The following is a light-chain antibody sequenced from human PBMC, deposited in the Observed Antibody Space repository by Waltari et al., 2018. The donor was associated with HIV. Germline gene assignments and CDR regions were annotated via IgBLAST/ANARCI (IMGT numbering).Light chain of an antibody. Sequence: SYELTQPPSVSVSPGQTASITCSGNKLGDKYSCWYQQKPGQAPVVVMHQDNTRPSGIPGRFSGSKSGNIATLTISGTQAIDEAEYYCQAWDSSTVVFGGGTKLTVL. CDR2: QDN. CDR1: KLGDKY. J-gene: IGLJ2*01. CDR3: QAWDSSTVV. V-gene: IGLV3-1*01.